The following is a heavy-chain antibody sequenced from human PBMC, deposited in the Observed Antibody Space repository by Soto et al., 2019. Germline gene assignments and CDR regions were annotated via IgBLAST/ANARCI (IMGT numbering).Heavy chain of an antibody. CDR2: LYYSGGT. Sequence: PSETQSLTCTVSGDSISSGLYYWGWIRQPPGKGLEWIGSLYYSGGTHYSPSLKSRVTISVDTSHNQLSLELSSVTAADTAVYYCARHGQWLARGVYWGQGTLVTVSS. CDR3: ARHGQWLARGVY. D-gene: IGHD6-19*01. CDR1: GDSISSGLYY. J-gene: IGHJ4*02. V-gene: IGHV4-39*01.